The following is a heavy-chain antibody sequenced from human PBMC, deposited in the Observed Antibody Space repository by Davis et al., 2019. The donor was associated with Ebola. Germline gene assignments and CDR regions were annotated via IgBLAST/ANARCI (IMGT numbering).Heavy chain of an antibody. CDR2: IYSSGST. J-gene: IGHJ4*02. V-gene: IGHV4-61*09. D-gene: IGHD3-16*01. CDR1: GDSITSAYFS. Sequence: SETLSLTCSVSGDSITSAYFSWTWVRQPAGKGLEWIGHIYSSGSTKYNPSLESRVTISQDTSKNQFSLRLSSVTAADTATYFCTRDRHDSRAYGFWGQGQMVTVSS. CDR3: TRDRHDSRAYGF.